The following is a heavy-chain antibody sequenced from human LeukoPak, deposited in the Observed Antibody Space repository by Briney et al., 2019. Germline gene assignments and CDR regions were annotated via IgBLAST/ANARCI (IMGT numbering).Heavy chain of an antibody. CDR2: IIPIFGTA. Sequence: SVKVSCKASGGTFSSYAISWVRQAPGQGLEWMGGIIPIFGTANYAQKFQGRVTITADESTSTAYMELSSLRSEDTAVYYCARGYSIAAPSCDYWGQGTLVTASS. J-gene: IGHJ4*02. D-gene: IGHD6-13*01. CDR3: ARGYSIAAPSCDY. V-gene: IGHV1-69*13. CDR1: GGTFSSYA.